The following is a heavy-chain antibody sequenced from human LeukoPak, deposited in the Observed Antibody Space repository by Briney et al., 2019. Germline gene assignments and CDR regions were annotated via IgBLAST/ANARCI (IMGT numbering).Heavy chain of an antibody. J-gene: IGHJ4*02. CDR3: ARVGIDSSGYYTGFDY. CDR2: INTNTGNP. V-gene: IGHV7-4-1*02. CDR1: GYTFTSYA. D-gene: IGHD3-22*01. Sequence: GASVKVSCKASGYTFTSYAMNWVRQAPGQGLEWTGWINTNTGNPTYAQGFTGRFVFSLDTSVSAAYLQISSLKAEDTAVYYCARVGIDSSGYYTGFDYWGQGTLVTVSS.